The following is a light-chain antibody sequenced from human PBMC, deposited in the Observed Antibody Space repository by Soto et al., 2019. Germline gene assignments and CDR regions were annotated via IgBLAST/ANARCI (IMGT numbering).Light chain of an antibody. CDR1: QSVSSNY. CDR2: GTS. V-gene: IGKV3-20*01. Sequence: EIVLTQSPGTLSLFPGERATLSCRASQSVSSNYLTWYQQKPGQAPRLLIFGTSTRATGIPDRFSGSGSGTDFTLTISSLEPEDFAVYYCQQYGGSSDTFGQGTKLEIK. CDR3: QQYGGSSDT. J-gene: IGKJ2*01.